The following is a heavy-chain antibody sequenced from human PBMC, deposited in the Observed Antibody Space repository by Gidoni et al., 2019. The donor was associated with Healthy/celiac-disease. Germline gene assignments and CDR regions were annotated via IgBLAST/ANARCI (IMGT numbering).Heavy chain of an antibody. CDR3: ARGDIVVVVAATPAFDI. V-gene: IGHV3-33*01. CDR2: IWYDGSNK. Sequence: QVQLVESGGGVVQPGRSLRLSCAASGCTFSSYGMHWVRQAPGKGREWVAVIWYDGSNKYYADSVKGRFTISRDNSKNTLYLQMNSLRAEDTAVYYCARGDIVVVVAATPAFDIWGQGTMVTVSS. D-gene: IGHD2-15*01. J-gene: IGHJ3*02. CDR1: GCTFSSYG.